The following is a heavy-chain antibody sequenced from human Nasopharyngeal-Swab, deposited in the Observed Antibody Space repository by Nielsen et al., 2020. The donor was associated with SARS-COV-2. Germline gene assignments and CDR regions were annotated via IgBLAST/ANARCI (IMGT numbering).Heavy chain of an antibody. CDR3: SGAILNLGRGDYMDV. V-gene: IGHV4-61*02. Sequence: WIRQPPGKGLEWIGRLYTSGTTNYNPSLKSRVTISVDTSKDQFSLKLSSVTAAVTSVYSFSGAILNLGRGDYMDVWGKGTTVTVSS. D-gene: IGHD1-1*01. J-gene: IGHJ6*03. CDR2: LYTSGTT.